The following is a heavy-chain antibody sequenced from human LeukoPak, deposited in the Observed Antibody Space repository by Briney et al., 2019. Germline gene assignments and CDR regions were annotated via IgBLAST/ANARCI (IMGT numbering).Heavy chain of an antibody. Sequence: GGSLRLSCAASGFTFSNAWMSWVRQAPGKGLEWGGRIKSKTDGGTTDYAAPVKGRFTISRDDSKNKLYPQMNSLTTEDTAVYYCAPGESSGGFDSWGQGTLVTVSS. CDR2: IKSKTDGGTT. CDR1: GFTFSNAW. D-gene: IGHD6-19*01. J-gene: IGHJ4*02. CDR3: APGESSGGFDS. V-gene: IGHV3-15*01.